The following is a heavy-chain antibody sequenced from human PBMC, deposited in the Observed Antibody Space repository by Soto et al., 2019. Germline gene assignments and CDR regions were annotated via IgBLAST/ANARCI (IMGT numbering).Heavy chain of an antibody. CDR1: GFTFSSYA. J-gene: IGHJ4*02. CDR3: AKVLGGSFAQFDY. D-gene: IGHD1-26*01. V-gene: IGHV3-23*01. CDR2: ISGSGGST. Sequence: EVQLLESGGGLVQPGGSLRLSCAASGFTFSSYAMSWVRQAPGKELEWVSVISGSGGSTYYADSVKGRFTISRDNSKNTLYLQMNSLSAEDTAVYYCAKVLGGSFAQFDYWGQGTLVTVSS.